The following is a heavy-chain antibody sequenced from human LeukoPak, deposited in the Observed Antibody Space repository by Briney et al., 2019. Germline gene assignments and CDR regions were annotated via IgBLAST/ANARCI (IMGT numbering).Heavy chain of an antibody. V-gene: IGHV4-34*01. CDR1: GGSFSGYY. CDR3: ARVVVANSHAVDY. CDR2: INHSGST. Sequence: SETLSLTCAVYGGSFSGYYWSWIRQPPGKGLEWIGEINHSGSTNYNPSLKSRVTISVDTSKNQFSLKLSFVTAADTAVYYCARVVVANSHAVDYWGQGTLVTVSS. D-gene: IGHD4/OR15-4a*01. J-gene: IGHJ4*02.